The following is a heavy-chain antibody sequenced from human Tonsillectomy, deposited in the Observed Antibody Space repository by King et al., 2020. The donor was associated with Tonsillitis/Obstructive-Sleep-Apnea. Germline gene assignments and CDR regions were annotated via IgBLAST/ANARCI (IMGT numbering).Heavy chain of an antibody. Sequence: VQLVESVGGVVQPGRSLRLSCAASGFTFSSYAMHWVRQAPGKGLEWVAVISYDGSVKYYADSVKGRFTISRDNSKNTLYLQMNSLRAEDTAVYYCARGGDTMIVVVTLFDYWGQGTLVTVSS. CDR3: ARGGDTMIVVVTLFDY. V-gene: IGHV3-30*04. J-gene: IGHJ4*02. CDR2: ISYDGSVK. D-gene: IGHD3-22*01. CDR1: GFTFSSYA.